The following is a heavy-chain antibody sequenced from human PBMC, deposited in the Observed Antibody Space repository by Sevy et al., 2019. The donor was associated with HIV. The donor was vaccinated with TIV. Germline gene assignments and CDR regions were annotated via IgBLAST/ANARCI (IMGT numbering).Heavy chain of an antibody. V-gene: IGHV5-51*01. D-gene: IGHD4-4*01. Sequence: GESLKISCKGSGYSFTSYWIGWVRQMPGKGLEWMGIIYPGDSDTRHRPSVQGQVPISADKSISTAYLQWISLKPSDTATYYCARVKGRDDYISKAGGYYYYIDVWGKGTTVTVSS. CDR1: GYSFTSYW. J-gene: IGHJ6*03. CDR2: IYPGDSDT. CDR3: ARVKGRDDYISKAGGYYYYIDV.